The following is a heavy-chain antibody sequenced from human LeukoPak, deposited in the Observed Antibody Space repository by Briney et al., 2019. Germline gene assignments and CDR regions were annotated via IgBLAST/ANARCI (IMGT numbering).Heavy chain of an antibody. CDR3: ARVDSSIDY. D-gene: IGHD3-22*01. J-gene: IGHJ4*02. V-gene: IGHV3-48*04. Sequence: PGGSLRLSCAASGFTFSSYGMHWVRQAPGKGLEWVSYISSSGSTIYYADSVKGRFTISRDNAKNSLYLQMNSLRAEDTAVYYCARVDSSIDYWGQGTLVTVSS. CDR2: ISSSGSTI. CDR1: GFTFSSYG.